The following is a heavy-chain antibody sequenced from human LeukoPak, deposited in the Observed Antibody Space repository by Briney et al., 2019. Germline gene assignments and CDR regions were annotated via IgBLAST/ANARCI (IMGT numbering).Heavy chain of an antibody. CDR1: GGTFSSYA. J-gene: IGHJ6*04. D-gene: IGHD1-1*01. Sequence: ASVKVACKASGGTFSSYAISWVRQAPGQGLEWMGGIIPLFGTANYAQKFHRRVTITADESTSTAYLELSSLRSEATAVYYCARGYGQNYYGMDVWGKGTTVTVSS. CDR2: IIPLFGTA. V-gene: IGHV1-69*01. CDR3: ARGYGQNYYGMDV.